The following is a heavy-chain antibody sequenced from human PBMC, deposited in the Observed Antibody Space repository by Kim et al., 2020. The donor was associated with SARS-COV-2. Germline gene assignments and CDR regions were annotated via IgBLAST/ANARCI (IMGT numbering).Heavy chain of an antibody. CDR3: ARTYDSSGYRGEYFDF. CDR2: IYYTGTT. D-gene: IGHD3-22*01. Sequence: SETLSLTCAVSGSSISSVDYYWSWVRQPPGKGLEWIGYIYYTGTTSFKPSLRSRVTISQDTSKNQFSLRLTSVTAADTAVYYCARTYDSSGYRGEYFDF. CDR1: GSSISSVDYY. V-gene: IGHV4-30-4*01. J-gene: IGHJ4*01.